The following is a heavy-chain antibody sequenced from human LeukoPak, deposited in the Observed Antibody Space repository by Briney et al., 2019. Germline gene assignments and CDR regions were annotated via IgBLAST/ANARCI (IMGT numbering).Heavy chain of an antibody. D-gene: IGHD3-9*01. CDR2: MNPNSGNT. J-gene: IGHJ3*02. Sequence: GASVKVSCKASGYTFTSYDINWVRQATGQGLEWMGWMNPNSGNTGYAQKFQGRVTMTRNTSISTAYMELSSLRSEDTAVYYCASIGFGRRGRRYFDWFGRVLGAFAIWGQGTMVTVSS. CDR1: GYTFTSYD. CDR3: ASIGFGRRGRRYFDWFGRVLGAFAI. V-gene: IGHV1-8*01.